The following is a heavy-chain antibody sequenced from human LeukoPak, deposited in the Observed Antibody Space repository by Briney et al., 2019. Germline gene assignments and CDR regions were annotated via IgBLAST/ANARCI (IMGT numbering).Heavy chain of an antibody. CDR3: AKDFGESILCYYYYMDV. J-gene: IGHJ6*03. CDR2: IRYDGSNK. CDR1: GFTFSSYG. Sequence: GGSLRLSCAASGFTFSSYGMHWVRQAPGKGLEWVAFIRYDGSNKYYADSVKGRFTISRDNSKNTLYLQMNSLRAEDTAVYYCAKDFGESILCYYYYMDVWGKGTTVTISS. D-gene: IGHD3-10*01. V-gene: IGHV3-30*02.